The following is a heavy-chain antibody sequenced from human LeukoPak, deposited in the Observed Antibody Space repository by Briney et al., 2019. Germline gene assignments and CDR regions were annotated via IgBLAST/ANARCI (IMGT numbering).Heavy chain of an antibody. V-gene: IGHV4-59*01. J-gene: IGHJ6*03. Sequence: PSETLSPTCTVSGGSISSYYWSWIRQPPGKGLEWIGYIYYSGSTNYNPSLESRVTISVDTSKNQFSLRLSSVTAADTAVYYCAGGYDFWSGYYVDYYYYMDVWGKGTTVTVSS. D-gene: IGHD3-3*01. CDR2: IYYSGST. CDR1: GGSISSYY. CDR3: AGGYDFWSGYYVDYYYYMDV.